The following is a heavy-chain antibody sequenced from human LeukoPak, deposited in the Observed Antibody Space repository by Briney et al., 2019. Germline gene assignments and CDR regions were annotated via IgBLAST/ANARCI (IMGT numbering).Heavy chain of an antibody. CDR3: ARGPNYGSRTDYLDY. D-gene: IGHD4-17*01. CDR1: GFTFSSHW. J-gene: IGHJ4*02. CDR2: IKLGGGER. Sequence: PGGSLRLSCAASGFTFSSHWMNWVRQAPGKGLGWVANIKLGGGERNYVDSVKGRFTVSRDDAKSSLYLQMNSLRAEDTAIYYCARGPNYGSRTDYLDYWGQGTLVTVSS. V-gene: IGHV3-7*03.